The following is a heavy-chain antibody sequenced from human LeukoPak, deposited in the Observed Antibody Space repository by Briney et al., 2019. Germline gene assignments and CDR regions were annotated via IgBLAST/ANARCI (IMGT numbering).Heavy chain of an antibody. CDR2: INPEGSDT. Sequence: GGSLRLSCAASKFTFGSFWMNWVRLVPGKGLLWVSRINPEGSDTEYADSVKGRFTVSRDNARNTLYLEMRSLSVQDSGLYYCARVRSGYSSGLDVWGPGTWVTVSS. CDR1: KFTFGSFW. D-gene: IGHD2-15*01. V-gene: IGHV3-74*01. CDR3: ARVRSGYSSGLDV. J-gene: IGHJ6*02.